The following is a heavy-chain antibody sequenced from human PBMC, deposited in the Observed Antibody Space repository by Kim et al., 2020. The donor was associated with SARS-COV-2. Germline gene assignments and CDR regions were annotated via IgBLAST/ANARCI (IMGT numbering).Heavy chain of an antibody. D-gene: IGHD3-10*01. CDR3: ARHRSGHYSPFDY. CDR2: IYYSGST. J-gene: IGHJ4*02. CDR1: GGSISSSSYY. Sequence: SETLSLTCTVSGGSISSSSYYWGWIRQPPGKGLEWIGSIYYSGSTYYNPSLKSRVTISVDTSKNQFSLKLSSVTAADTAVYYCARHRSGHYSPFDYWGQG. V-gene: IGHV4-39*01.